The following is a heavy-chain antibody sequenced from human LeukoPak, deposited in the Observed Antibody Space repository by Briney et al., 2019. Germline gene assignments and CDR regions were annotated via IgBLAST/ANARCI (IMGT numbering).Heavy chain of an antibody. CDR2: ISSSSGHI. D-gene: IGHD1-26*01. CDR3: ARDRLISGRYYEVEH. V-gene: IGHV3-21*01. Sequence: GGSLRLSCAASGFTFSSYSMNWVRQTPGKGLERVSFISSSSGHIYYADSVKGRFTISRDNAKNSLYLQMNSLRAEDTAVYYCARDRLISGRYYEVEHWGQGTLVTVSS. J-gene: IGHJ1*01. CDR1: GFTFSSYS.